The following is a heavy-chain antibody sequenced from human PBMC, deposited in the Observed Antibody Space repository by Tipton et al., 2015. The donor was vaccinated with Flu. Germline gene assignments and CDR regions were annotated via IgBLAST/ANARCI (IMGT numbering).Heavy chain of an antibody. CDR3: ARYYYGSGSYSDPHYYYFGFDV. Sequence: LRLSCSVSGDSIASDYFWGWIRQPPGKGLEWIGNVYRSGSAYYNPSLKSRVSISVDKSKNNFSLRLTSVTAADTAVYFCARYYYGSGSYSDPHYYYFGFDVWGQGTTVTVSS. CDR1: GDSIASDYF. J-gene: IGHJ6*02. D-gene: IGHD3-10*01. CDR2: VYRSGSA. V-gene: IGHV4-38-2*01.